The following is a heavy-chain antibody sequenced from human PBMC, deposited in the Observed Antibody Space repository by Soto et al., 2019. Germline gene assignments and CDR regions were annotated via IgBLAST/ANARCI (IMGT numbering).Heavy chain of an antibody. Sequence: QVQLQESGPGLVKPSQTLSLTCSISGASISSDDYYWSWFRQPPGKGLEWIGYISYSGSTYYNPSLKSRITISVDTSTTQFSLILSSVTAADTAVFYGAREVNNYYGMDVWGQGTTVTVSS. V-gene: IGHV4-30-4*01. CDR1: GASISSDDYY. CDR2: ISYSGST. J-gene: IGHJ6*02. CDR3: AREVNNYYGMDV.